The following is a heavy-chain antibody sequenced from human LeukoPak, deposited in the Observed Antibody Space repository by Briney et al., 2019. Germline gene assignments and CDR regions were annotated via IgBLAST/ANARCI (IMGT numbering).Heavy chain of an antibody. CDR3: AKWGDYDVLTGYYVSDY. CDR2: ITGSGGNT. D-gene: IGHD3-9*01. V-gene: IGHV3-23*01. Sequence: GGSLRLSCAASGFTFSNYAMSWVRQAPGKGLEWVSAITGSGGNTYYADSVKGRFTISRDNSKSTVFLQMNSLGAEDTAVYYCAKWGDYDVLTGYYVSDYWGQGTLVTVSS. J-gene: IGHJ4*02. CDR1: GFTFSNYA.